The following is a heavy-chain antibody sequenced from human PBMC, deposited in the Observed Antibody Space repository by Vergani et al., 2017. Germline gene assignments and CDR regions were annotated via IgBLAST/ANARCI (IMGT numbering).Heavy chain of an antibody. CDR2: IKQDGSEK. V-gene: IGHV3-7*03. Sequence: EVQLVESGGGLVQPGGSLRLSCAASGFTFSSYWMSWVRQAPGKGLEWVANIKQDGSEKYYVDSVKGRFTISRDNDKNSLYLQMNSLRAEDTAVYYCARSRGSSSDYYYYGMDVWGQGTTVTVSS. CDR3: ARSRGSSSDYYYYGMDV. J-gene: IGHJ6*02. D-gene: IGHD6-6*01. CDR1: GFTFSSYW.